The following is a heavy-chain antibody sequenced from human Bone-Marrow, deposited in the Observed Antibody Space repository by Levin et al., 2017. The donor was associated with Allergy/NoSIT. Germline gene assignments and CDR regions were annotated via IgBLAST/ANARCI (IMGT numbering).Heavy chain of an antibody. CDR1: GFAFSGHA. V-gene: IGHV3-30-3*01. Sequence: PGGSLRLSCTASGFAFSGHAMHWVRQAPGKGLEWVATISYDGTIEYYADSVNGRFSISRDNSKNTLYLQTDSLRAEDTAVYYCARDVDAATPFYSYGTDVWGQGTTVTVSS. J-gene: IGHJ6*02. D-gene: IGHD5-18*01. CDR3: ARDVDAATPFYSYGTDV. CDR2: ISYDGTIE.